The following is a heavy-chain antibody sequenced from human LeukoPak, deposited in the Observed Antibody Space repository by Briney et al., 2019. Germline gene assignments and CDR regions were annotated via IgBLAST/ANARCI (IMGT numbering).Heavy chain of an antibody. D-gene: IGHD3-22*01. CDR2: IWYDGSNK. CDR3: ASNYYDSSGYYVDAFDI. Sequence: TGGSRRLSCAASGFTFSSYGMHWVRQAPGKGREWVAVIWYDGSNKYYADSVKGRFTISRDNSKNTLYLQMNSLRAEDTAVYYCASNYYDSSGYYVDAFDIWGQGTMVTVSS. J-gene: IGHJ3*02. V-gene: IGHV3-33*01. CDR1: GFTFSSYG.